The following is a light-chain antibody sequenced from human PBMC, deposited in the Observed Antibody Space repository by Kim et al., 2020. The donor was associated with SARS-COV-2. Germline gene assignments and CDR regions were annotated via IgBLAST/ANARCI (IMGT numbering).Light chain of an antibody. CDR3: GTWDSSLSGV. CDR1: SSNNGNNY. V-gene: IGLV1-51*01. CDR2: DNN. Sequence: PGQHVALSCSGSSSNNGNNYVTWYQQLPGTAPKLLIYDNNKRPSEIPDRFSGSKSGTAATLGITGLQTGDEADYYCGTWDSSLSGVFGGGTKLTVL. J-gene: IGLJ3*02.